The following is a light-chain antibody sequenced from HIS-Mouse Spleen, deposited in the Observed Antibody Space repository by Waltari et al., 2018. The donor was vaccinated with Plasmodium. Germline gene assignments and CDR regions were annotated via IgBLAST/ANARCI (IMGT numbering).Light chain of an antibody. J-gene: IGKJ2*01. V-gene: IGKV1-39*01. CDR2: AAS. CDR1: QGIRSY. Sequence: DIQMTQSPSSLSASLGDRVTITCRASQGIRSYLNGYQQKPGKAPKLLIYAASSLQSGVPSRFSGSGSGTDFTLTISSLQPEDFATYYCQQSYSTPYTFGQGTKLEIK. CDR3: QQSYSTPYT.